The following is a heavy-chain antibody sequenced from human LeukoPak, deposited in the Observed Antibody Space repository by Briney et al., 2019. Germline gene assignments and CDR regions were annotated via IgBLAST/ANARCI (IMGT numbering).Heavy chain of an antibody. V-gene: IGHV1-46*01. CDR3: ATDVATGFGELLSFGY. D-gene: IGHD3-10*01. Sequence: ASVKVSCKASGYTFTSYYMHWVRQAPGQGLEWMGIINPSGGSTSYAQKFQGRVTMTRDTSTSTVYMELSSLRSEDTAVYYCATDVATGFGELLSFGYWGQGTLVTVSS. CDR1: GYTFTSYY. J-gene: IGHJ4*02. CDR2: INPSGGST.